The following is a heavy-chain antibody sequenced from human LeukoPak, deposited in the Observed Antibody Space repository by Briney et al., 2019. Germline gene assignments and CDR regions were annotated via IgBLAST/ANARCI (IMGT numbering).Heavy chain of an antibody. CDR1: GFTFSSYG. D-gene: IGHD4-17*01. CDR3: ARENTVTTSFDY. Sequence: GRSLRLSCAASGFTFSSYGMHWVRQAPGKGLEWVAVIWYDGSNKYYADSVKGRFTISRDNSKNTLYLQMNRLRAEDTAVYYCARENTVTTSFDYWGQGTLVTVSS. J-gene: IGHJ4*02. CDR2: IWYDGSNK. V-gene: IGHV3-33*01.